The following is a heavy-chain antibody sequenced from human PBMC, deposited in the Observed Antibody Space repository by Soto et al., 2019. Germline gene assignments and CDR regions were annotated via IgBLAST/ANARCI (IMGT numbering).Heavy chain of an antibody. CDR2: LWYDGNTK. V-gene: IGHV3-33*01. CDR3: ARDPCLPCGSIPYLDK. Sequence: QVQLVQSGGGVVQPGRSLRLSCAASGFTVSNTGMHWVRQAPGKGLEWVAVLWYDGNTKYYADSVKGRFTISRDNSKNTLYLQMNSLRAEDTAVYYCARDPCLPCGSIPYLDKWGQGTLVTVSS. CDR1: GFTVSNTG. J-gene: IGHJ4*02. D-gene: IGHD2-2*01.